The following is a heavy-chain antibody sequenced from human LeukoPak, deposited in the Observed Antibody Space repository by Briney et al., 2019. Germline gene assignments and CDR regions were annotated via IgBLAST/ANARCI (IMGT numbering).Heavy chain of an antibody. D-gene: IGHD4-11*01. V-gene: IGHV3-53*01. CDR2: IYSGGST. CDR1: GFTVSSND. CDR3: ARDRVTTSSWPRVEYYYMDV. Sequence: GGSLRLSCAASGFTVSSNDMSWVRQAPGKGLECISVIYSGGSTDYADSVKGRLTISRDNSKNTLYLQMNSLRAEDTAVYYCARDRVTTSSWPRVEYYYMDVWGKGTTVTISS. J-gene: IGHJ6*03.